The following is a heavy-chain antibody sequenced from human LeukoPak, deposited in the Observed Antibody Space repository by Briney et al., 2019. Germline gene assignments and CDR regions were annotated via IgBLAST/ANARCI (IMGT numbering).Heavy chain of an antibody. V-gene: IGHV4-39*07. D-gene: IGHD3-10*01. Sequence: SETLSLTCTVSGGSISSSSYYWGWIRQPPGKGLEWIGGIYYSGSTYYNPSLKSRVTISVDTSKNQFSLKLSSVTAADTAVYYCAREGYGSGRDYWGQGTLVTVSS. CDR2: IYYSGST. CDR3: AREGYGSGRDY. J-gene: IGHJ4*02. CDR1: GGSISSSSYY.